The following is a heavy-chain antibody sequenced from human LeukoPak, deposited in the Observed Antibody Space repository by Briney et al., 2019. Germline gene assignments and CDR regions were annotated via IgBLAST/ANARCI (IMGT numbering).Heavy chain of an antibody. V-gene: IGHV3-23*01. CDR1: GFTFASYG. CDR2: ITTNGGRT. D-gene: IGHD3-22*01. CDR3: AIMHGYYDGTGYWVQ. Sequence: GGSLRLSCAASGFTFASYGMSWVRQAPGKGLEWVSFITTNGGRTSHADSVEGRFTISRDNPRNTLYMQMNSLRDEDTAAYYCAIMHGYYDGTGYWVQWGQGTLVTVSS. J-gene: IGHJ1*01.